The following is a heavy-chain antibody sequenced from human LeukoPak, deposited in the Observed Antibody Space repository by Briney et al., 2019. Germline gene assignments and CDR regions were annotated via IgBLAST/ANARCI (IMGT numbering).Heavy chain of an antibody. CDR1: GFTFSSYA. Sequence: GGSLRLSCAASGFTFSSYAMSWVRQAPGKGLEWVSSISSSSSYIYYADSVKGRFTISRDNAKNSLYLQMNSLRAEDTAVYYCARGYSSGWSYYYYMDVWGKGTTVTVSS. CDR3: ARGYSSGWSYYYYMDV. V-gene: IGHV3-21*01. J-gene: IGHJ6*03. CDR2: ISSSSSYI. D-gene: IGHD6-19*01.